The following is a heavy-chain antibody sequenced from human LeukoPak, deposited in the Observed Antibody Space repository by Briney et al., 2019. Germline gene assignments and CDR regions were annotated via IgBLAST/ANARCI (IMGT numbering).Heavy chain of an antibody. CDR2: IYYSGST. J-gene: IGHJ2*01. D-gene: IGHD6-19*01. CDR3: ARDSSPGIAVAGTHGRFDL. CDR1: GGSISSYY. V-gene: IGHV4-59*01. Sequence: SETLSLTCTVSGGSISSYYWSWIRQPPGKGLEWIGYIYYSGSTNYNPSLKSRVTISVDTSKNQFSLKLSSVTAADTAVYYCARDSSPGIAVAGTHGRFDLWGRGTLVTVSS.